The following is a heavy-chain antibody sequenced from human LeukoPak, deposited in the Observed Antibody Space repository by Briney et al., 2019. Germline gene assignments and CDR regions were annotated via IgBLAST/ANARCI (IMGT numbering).Heavy chain of an antibody. D-gene: IGHD2-2*02. J-gene: IGHJ4*02. CDR3: ARDLGAPAAILYYFDY. Sequence: SETLSLTCTVSGGSISSSSYYWGWIRQPPGKGLEWIGGIYYSGSTYYNPSLKSRVTISVDTSKNQFSLKLSSVTAADTAVYYCARDLGAPAAILYYFDYWGQGTLVTVSS. CDR1: GGSISSSSYY. V-gene: IGHV4-39*07. CDR2: IYYSGST.